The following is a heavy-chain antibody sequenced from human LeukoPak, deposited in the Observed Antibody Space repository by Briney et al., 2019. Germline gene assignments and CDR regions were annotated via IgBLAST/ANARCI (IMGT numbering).Heavy chain of an antibody. V-gene: IGHV3-30*18. Sequence: GGSLRLSCAASGFTFSSYGMHWVRQAPGKGLEWVAVISYDGSNKYYADSVKGRFTISRDNSKNTLYLQMNSLRAEDTAVYYCAKYLRYSSGWYSIDYWGQGTLVTVSS. J-gene: IGHJ4*02. D-gene: IGHD6-19*01. CDR2: ISYDGSNK. CDR1: GFTFSSYG. CDR3: AKYLRYSSGWYSIDY.